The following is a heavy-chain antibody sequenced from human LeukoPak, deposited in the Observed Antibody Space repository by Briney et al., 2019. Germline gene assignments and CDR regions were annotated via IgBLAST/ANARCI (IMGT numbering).Heavy chain of an antibody. Sequence: GGSLRLSCAASGFTVSGHPMSWVRQAPGKGLEWVSVIYRGGNTYYADSVKGRFTISTDNSKNTLYLQMNSLRAEDTAVYYCAREGRAGYCSSTSCPHNWFDPWGQGTLVTVSS. CDR3: AREGRAGYCSSTSCPHNWFDP. CDR1: GFTVSGHP. D-gene: IGHD2-2*03. J-gene: IGHJ5*02. CDR2: IYRGGNT. V-gene: IGHV3-53*01.